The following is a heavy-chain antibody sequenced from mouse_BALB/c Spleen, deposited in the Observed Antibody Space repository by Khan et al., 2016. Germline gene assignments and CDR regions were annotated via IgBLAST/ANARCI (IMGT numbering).Heavy chain of an antibody. J-gene: IGHJ3*01. Sequence: EVQLVETGGGLVQPKGSLKLSCAASGFTFNTNAMNWVRQAPGKGLEWVARIRSESNNYATYYADSVKDRLTISRDDSQSMLYLQMNNLKTEDTALYDGVCYPFAYWGQGTLVTVSA. CDR1: GFTFNTNA. V-gene: IGHV10S3*01. CDR2: IRSESNNYAT. D-gene: IGHD1-1*01. CDR3: VCYPFAY.